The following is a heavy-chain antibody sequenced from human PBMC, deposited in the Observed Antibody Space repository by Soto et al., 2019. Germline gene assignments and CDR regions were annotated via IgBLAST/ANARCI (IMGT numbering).Heavy chain of an antibody. Sequence: KTSETLSLTCTVSGGSISSYYWSWIRQPAGKGLEWIGRIYTSGSTNYNPSLKSRVTMSVDTSKNQFSLKLSSVTAADTAVYYCARDHGDIVVVPAAIYYYYGMDVWGQGTTVTVSS. CDR3: ARDHGDIVVVPAAIYYYYGMDV. CDR2: IYTSGST. V-gene: IGHV4-4*07. J-gene: IGHJ6*02. D-gene: IGHD2-2*02. CDR1: GGSISSYY.